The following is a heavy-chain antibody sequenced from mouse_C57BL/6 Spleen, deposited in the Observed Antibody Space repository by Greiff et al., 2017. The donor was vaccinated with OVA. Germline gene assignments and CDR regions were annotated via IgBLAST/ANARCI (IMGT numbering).Heavy chain of an antibody. D-gene: IGHD2-1*01. V-gene: IGHV5-16*01. CDR2: INYDGSST. J-gene: IGHJ2*01. CDR3: ARVYYGNYLDY. CDR1: GFTFSDYY. Sequence: EVKLMESEGGLVQPGSSMKLSCTASGFTFSDYYMAWVRQVPEKGLEWVANINYDGSSTYYLDSLKSRFIISRDNAKNILYLQMGSLKSEDTATYYCARVYYGNYLDYWGQGTTLTVSS.